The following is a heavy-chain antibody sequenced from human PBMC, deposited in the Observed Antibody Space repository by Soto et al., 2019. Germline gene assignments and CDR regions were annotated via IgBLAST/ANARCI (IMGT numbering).Heavy chain of an antibody. V-gene: IGHV4-59*01. Sequence: QVQLQESGPGLVKPSETLSLTCTVSGGSISSYYWSWIRQPPGKGLEWIGYIYYSGSTNYNPSLKSRVTISVDTSKNPFSMKLSAVTAADTAVYYCARVVEGRWELLPRSWFDPWGQGTLVTVSS. CDR3: ARVVEGRWELLPRSWFDP. J-gene: IGHJ5*02. CDR2: IYYSGST. D-gene: IGHD1-26*01. CDR1: GGSISSYY.